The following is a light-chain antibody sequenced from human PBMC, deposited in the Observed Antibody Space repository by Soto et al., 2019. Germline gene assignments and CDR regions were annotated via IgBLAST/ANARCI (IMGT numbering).Light chain of an antibody. CDR2: GAS. V-gene: IGKV3-15*01. J-gene: IGKJ3*01. CDR3: QQYNNWPPIT. CDR1: QSVSSN. Sequence: EIVMTQSPATLSVSPGERATLSCRASQSVSSNLAWYQQKPGQAPRLLIYGASTRATGIPARFSGSGSGTDFTLTISSLQSEYFAVYYCQQYNNWPPITFGPGTKVDIK.